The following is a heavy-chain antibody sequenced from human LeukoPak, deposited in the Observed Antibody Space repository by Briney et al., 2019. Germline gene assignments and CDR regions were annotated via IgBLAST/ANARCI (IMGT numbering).Heavy chain of an antibody. Sequence: PSETLSLTCNVYGGSISSYYWSWTRQTAGKGLEWIGRIYTDGDTDYNPSLKSRVTISVDKSRNQLFLNLNSVTAADTAVYYCATSAAVGGVKWFDPWGQGTLVTVSS. V-gene: IGHV4-4*07. CDR1: GGSISSYY. CDR2: IYTDGDT. J-gene: IGHJ5*02. D-gene: IGHD6-19*01. CDR3: ATSAAVGGVKWFDP.